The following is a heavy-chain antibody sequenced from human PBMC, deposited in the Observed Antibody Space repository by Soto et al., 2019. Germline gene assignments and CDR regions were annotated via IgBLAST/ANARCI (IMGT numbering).Heavy chain of an antibody. D-gene: IGHD5-12*01. V-gene: IGHV3-23*01. J-gene: IGHJ4*02. CDR3: AKKAGYSGYGPFDY. Sequence: GGSLRLSCAASGFTFSSYVMSWVRQAPGKGLEWVSAVSTSGGSTFYAGSVKGRFAISRDNSKNTLYLQMNSLRAEDTAVYYCAKKAGYSGYGPFDYWGQGTLVTVSS. CDR2: VSTSGGST. CDR1: GFTFSSYV.